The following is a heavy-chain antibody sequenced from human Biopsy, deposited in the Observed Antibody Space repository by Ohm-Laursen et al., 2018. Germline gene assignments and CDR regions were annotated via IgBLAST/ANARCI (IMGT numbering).Heavy chain of an antibody. D-gene: IGHD2-15*01. CDR2: INQAGTT. Sequence: GTLSLTCAVFGKTFSDYQWSWIRQPPGKGLEWIGQINQAGTTNYNPSPKSRVSISADASKYEFSLRLTSVTAADTAVYLCGNEVHGRDYWGLGAQVTVS. CDR3: GNEVHGRDY. V-gene: IGHV4-34*08. J-gene: IGHJ4*02. CDR1: GKTFSDYQ.